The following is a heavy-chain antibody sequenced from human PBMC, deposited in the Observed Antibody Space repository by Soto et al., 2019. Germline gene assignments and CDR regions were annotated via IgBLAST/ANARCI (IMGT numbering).Heavy chain of an antibody. CDR2: ISYDGSNE. CDR3: TRETMTIRLYFDY. CDR1: GFTFSSYA. D-gene: IGHD3-3*01. J-gene: IGHJ4*02. V-gene: IGHV3-30-3*01. Sequence: GGSLRLSCAASGFTFSSYAMHWVRQAPGKGLEWVALISYDGSNEYYADSDSVKARFTISRDNSENTLYLQVNSLRVEDTAMYYCTRETMTIRLYFDYWGQGXLVTVYS.